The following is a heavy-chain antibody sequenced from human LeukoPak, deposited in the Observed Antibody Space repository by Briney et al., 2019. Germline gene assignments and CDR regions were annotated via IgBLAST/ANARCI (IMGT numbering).Heavy chain of an antibody. Sequence: PSGGSLRLSCAASGFTFSSYAMSWVRQAPGKGLEWVSAISGSGGSTYYADSVKGRFTISRDNSKNTLYLQMNSLRAEDTAVYYCAKGGRFLDYYYYMDVWGKGTTVTVSS. CDR2: ISGSGGST. V-gene: IGHV3-23*01. CDR3: AKGGRFLDYYYYMDV. J-gene: IGHJ6*03. D-gene: IGHD3-3*01. CDR1: GFTFSSYA.